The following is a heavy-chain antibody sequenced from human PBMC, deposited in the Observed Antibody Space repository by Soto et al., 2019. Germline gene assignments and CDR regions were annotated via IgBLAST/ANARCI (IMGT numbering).Heavy chain of an antibody. CDR2: INHSGST. CDR3: ARGAAERKLGYCSSTSCYRGGRYYYYGMDV. D-gene: IGHD2-2*02. Sequence: SETLSLTXAVYGGSFSGYYWSWIRQPPGKGLEWIGEINHSGSTNYNPSLKSRVTISVDTSKNQFSLKLSSVTAADTAVYYCARGAAERKLGYCSSTSCYRGGRYYYYGMDVWGQGTTVTVSS. CDR1: GGSFSGYY. J-gene: IGHJ6*02. V-gene: IGHV4-34*01.